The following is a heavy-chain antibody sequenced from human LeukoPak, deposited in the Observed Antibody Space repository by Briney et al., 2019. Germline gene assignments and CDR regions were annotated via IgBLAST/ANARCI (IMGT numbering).Heavy chain of an antibody. CDR1: GFTFSSYW. CDR2: INQDGSEK. V-gene: IGHV3-7*01. Sequence: GGSLRLSCAASGFTFSSYWMSWVRQAPGEGLEWGANINQDGSEKYYVDSVKGRFTISRDNAKNSLYLQMNSLRAEDTAMYYCAHSSWSEYFQHWGQGTLVTVSP. D-gene: IGHD6-13*01. J-gene: IGHJ1*01. CDR3: AHSSWSEYFQH.